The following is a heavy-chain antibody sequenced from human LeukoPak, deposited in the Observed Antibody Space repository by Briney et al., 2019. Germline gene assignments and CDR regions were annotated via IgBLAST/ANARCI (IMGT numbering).Heavy chain of an antibody. CDR2: INPNSGGT. D-gene: IGHD3-22*01. CDR1: GYTFTGNY. J-gene: IGHJ5*02. Sequence: ASVKVSCKASGYTFTGNYMHWVRQAPGQGLEWMGWINPNSGGTNYAQKFQGRVTMTRDTSIGTAYMELNRLRSDDTAVYYCARDGRHRYYYDSSGFYGSWFDPWGQGTLVTVSS. CDR3: ARDGRHRYYYDSSGFYGSWFDP. V-gene: IGHV1-2*02.